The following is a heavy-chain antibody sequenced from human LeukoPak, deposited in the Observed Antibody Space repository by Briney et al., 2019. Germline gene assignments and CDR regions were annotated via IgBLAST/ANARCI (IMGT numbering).Heavy chain of an antibody. CDR2: IYSSGST. Sequence: SETLSLTCTVSGGSISSYYWSWIRQPAGKGLEWIGRIYSSGSTYYSPSLKSRVTISLDTSRNQFSLRLNSVTAADTAVYYCAKSNGYGLIDIWGQGTMVTVSS. J-gene: IGHJ3*02. CDR1: GGSISSYY. CDR3: AKSNGYGLIDI. D-gene: IGHD3-10*01. V-gene: IGHV4-4*07.